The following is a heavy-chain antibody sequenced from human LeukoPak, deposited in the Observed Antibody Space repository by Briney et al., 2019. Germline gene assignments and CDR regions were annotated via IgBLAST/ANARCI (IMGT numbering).Heavy chain of an antibody. Sequence: GGSLRLSCAASGFTFSDYWIHWVRQAPGKGLVWVSRINTDGSITNYADSVKGRFSISRDNAKNTLYLQTSSLRAEDTAVYYCARDRGPRTGFMVREAYDYWGQGTLVTVSS. J-gene: IGHJ4*02. V-gene: IGHV3-74*01. D-gene: IGHD3-10*01. CDR1: GFTFSDYW. CDR3: ARDRGPRTGFMVREAYDY. CDR2: INTDGSIT.